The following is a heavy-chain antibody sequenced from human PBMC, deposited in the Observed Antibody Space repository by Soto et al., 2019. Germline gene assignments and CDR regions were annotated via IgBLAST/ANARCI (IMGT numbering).Heavy chain of an antibody. CDR2: IYYSGST. J-gene: IGHJ4*02. D-gene: IGHD4-17*01. CDR3: ARDPYGDYYFDY. CDR1: GGSISSSY. V-gene: IGHV4-59*01. Sequence: SETLSLTCTVSGGSISSSYWSWIRQPPGKGLEWIGYIYYSGSTNYNPSLKSRVTISVDTSKNQFSLKLSSVTAADTAVYYCARDPYGDYYFDYWGQGTLVTVSS.